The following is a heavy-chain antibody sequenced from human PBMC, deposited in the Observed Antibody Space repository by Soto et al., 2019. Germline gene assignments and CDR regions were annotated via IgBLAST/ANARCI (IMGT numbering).Heavy chain of an antibody. CDR1: GGTFSNYA. CDR2: IVPIFGTT. V-gene: IGHV1-69*12. D-gene: IGHD6-19*01. J-gene: IGHJ6*02. CDR3: ARVEAVAGLYNYHGLDV. Sequence: QVQLVQSGAEVKKPGSSVKVSCKVSGGTFSNYAIDWVRLAPGHGLEWMGGIVPIFGTTYYTQKFQARATIIADDSTTTADLEMSSLRSYDTAIYYCARVEAVAGLYNYHGLDVWGQGTAVTVSS.